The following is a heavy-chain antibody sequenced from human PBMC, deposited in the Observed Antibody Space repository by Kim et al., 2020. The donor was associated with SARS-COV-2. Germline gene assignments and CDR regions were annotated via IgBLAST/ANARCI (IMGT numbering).Heavy chain of an antibody. CDR2: IWYDGSNK. CDR1: GFTFSSYG. J-gene: IGHJ4*02. D-gene: IGHD3-10*01. V-gene: IGHV3-33*06. Sequence: GGSLRLSCAASGFTFSSYGMHWVRQAPGKGLEWVAVIWYDGSNKYYADSVKGRFTISRDNSKNTLYLQMNSLRAEDTAVYYCAKGDYDSGSIGDYWGQGTXVTVSS. CDR3: AKGDYDSGSIGDY.